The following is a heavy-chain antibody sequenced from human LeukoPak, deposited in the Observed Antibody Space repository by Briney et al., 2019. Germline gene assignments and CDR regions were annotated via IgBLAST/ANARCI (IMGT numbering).Heavy chain of an antibody. CDR1: GGSFSGYY. Sequence: SETLSLTCAVYGGSFSGYYWSWIRQPPGKGLEWIGEINHSGSTNYNPSLKSRVTISVDTSKNQFSLKLSSVTAEDTAVYYCAKRGTVTTFGHCDYWGQGTLVTVSS. CDR3: AKRGTVTTFGHCDY. CDR2: INHSGST. D-gene: IGHD4-17*01. V-gene: IGHV4-34*01. J-gene: IGHJ4*02.